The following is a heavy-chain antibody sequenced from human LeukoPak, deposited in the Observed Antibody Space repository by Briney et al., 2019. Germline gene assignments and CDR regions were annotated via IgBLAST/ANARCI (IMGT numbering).Heavy chain of an antibody. V-gene: IGHV1-46*01. CDR1: GYTFTSYY. D-gene: IGHD2-2*01. Sequence: GASVKVSCKASGYTFTSYYMHWVRQAPGQGLEWMGIINPSGGSTSYAQKFQGRVTMTRDMSTSTVYMELSSLRSEDTAVYYCAGCSSTSCSDYYYYMDVWGKGTTVTVSS. CDR2: INPSGGST. CDR3: AGCSSTSCSDYYYYMDV. J-gene: IGHJ6*03.